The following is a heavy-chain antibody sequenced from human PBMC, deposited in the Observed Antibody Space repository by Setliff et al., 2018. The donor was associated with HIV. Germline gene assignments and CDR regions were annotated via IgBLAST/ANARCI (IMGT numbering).Heavy chain of an antibody. CDR1: GGSIGSSSYY. J-gene: IGHJ5*02. V-gene: IGHV4-39*07. Sequence: SETLSLTCTVSGGSIGSSSYYWGWIRQPPGKGLEWIATIYYSGSTYYSPSLKSRVIMSLDTSKNQFSLRLSSVTAADPAVYYCARSYHIAVVPAGLTSGMASWFDPWGQGTLVTVSS. CDR2: IYYSGST. D-gene: IGHD2-2*01. CDR3: ARSYHIAVVPAGLTSGMASWFDP.